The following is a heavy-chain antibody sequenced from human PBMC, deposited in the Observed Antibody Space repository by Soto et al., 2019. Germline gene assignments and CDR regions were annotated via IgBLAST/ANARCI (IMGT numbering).Heavy chain of an antibody. CDR1: WSPHNSREVG. V-gene: IGHV2-5*02. CDR2: IYWDDDK. CDR3: IQSRCGGDCLQSYASHYYYGMDV. J-gene: IGHJ6*02. D-gene: IGHD2-21*02. Sequence: WSPHNSREVGVGWIRQPPGKALEWLALIYWDDDKRYSPSLRSRLTISKDTSKNQVVLTMTNMDPVDTATYYCIQSRCGGDCLQSYASHYYYGMDVWGQGTTVTVSS.